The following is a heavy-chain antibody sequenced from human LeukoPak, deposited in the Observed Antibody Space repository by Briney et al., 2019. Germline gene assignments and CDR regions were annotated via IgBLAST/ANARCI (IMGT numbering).Heavy chain of an antibody. CDR1: GFTFSTYA. V-gene: IGHV3-30-3*01. CDR3: AMSPGIVAAVNQ. Sequence: GRSLRLSCAASGFTFSTYALNWVRQAPGKGLEWVALISFDGSNKYYADSVKGRFTISRDNTKNTVFLQMNSLRDEDTAAYYCAMSPGIVAAVNQWGQGTLVTVSS. D-gene: IGHD6-13*01. CDR2: ISFDGSNK. J-gene: IGHJ4*02.